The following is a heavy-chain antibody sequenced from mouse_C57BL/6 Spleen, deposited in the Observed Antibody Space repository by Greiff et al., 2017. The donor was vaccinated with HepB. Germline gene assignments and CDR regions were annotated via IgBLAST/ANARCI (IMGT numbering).Heavy chain of an antibody. Sequence: QVQLQQPGAELVKPGASVKMSCKAAGYTFTSYWITWVKQRPGQGLEWIGDIYPGSGSTNYNEKFKSKATLTVDTSSSTAYMQLSSLTSEDSAVYYCARSRDGYSYYAMDYWGQGTSVTVSS. V-gene: IGHV1-55*01. D-gene: IGHD2-3*01. CDR2: IYPGSGST. J-gene: IGHJ4*01. CDR3: ARSRDGYSYYAMDY. CDR1: GYTFTSYW.